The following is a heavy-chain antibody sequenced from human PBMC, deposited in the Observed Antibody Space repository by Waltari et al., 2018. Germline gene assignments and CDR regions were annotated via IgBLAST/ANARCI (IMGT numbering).Heavy chain of an antibody. CDR3: AREYCSGGSCYSAYYYYGMDV. D-gene: IGHD2-15*01. J-gene: IGHJ6*02. V-gene: IGHV2-26*01. CDR1: GFPLSHARMG. CDR2: IFSNDEK. Sequence: QVTLKESGPVLVKPTETLTLTCTVSGFPLSHARMGVSWFRQPPRTPLEWLAHIFSNDEKSYSTSLKSRLTISKDTSKSQVVLTMTNMDPVDTATYYCAREYCSGGSCYSAYYYYGMDVWGQGTTVTVSS.